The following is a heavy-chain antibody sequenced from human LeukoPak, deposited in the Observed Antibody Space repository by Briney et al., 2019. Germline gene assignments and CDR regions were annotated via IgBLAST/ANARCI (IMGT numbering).Heavy chain of an antibody. D-gene: IGHD5/OR15-5a*01. J-gene: IGHJ5*02. Sequence: PGGSLRLSCAASGFTFSSHAMSWVRQAPGKGLEWVSTFITGSTTSYADSVKGRFTISRDNSNNTLFLQMNSLRAEDTALYYCAKGHMSAWGQGTLVTVSS. CDR3: AKGHMSA. CDR2: FITGSTT. CDR1: GFTFSSHA. V-gene: IGHV3-23*05.